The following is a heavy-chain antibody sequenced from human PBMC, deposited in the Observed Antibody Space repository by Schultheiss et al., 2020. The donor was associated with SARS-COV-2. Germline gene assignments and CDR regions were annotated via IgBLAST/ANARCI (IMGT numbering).Heavy chain of an antibody. CDR1: GGSISSGSYY. CDR2: IYHSGST. V-gene: IGHV4-61*09. D-gene: IGHD3-22*01. Sequence: SQTLSLTCTVSGGSISSGSYYWSWIRQPAGKGLEWIGEIYHSGSTNYNPSLKSRVTISVDTSKNQFSLKLSSVTAADTAVYYCARDSYDSSGYPKDYYYGMDVWGQGTTVTVSS. CDR3: ARDSYDSSGYPKDYYYGMDV. J-gene: IGHJ6*02.